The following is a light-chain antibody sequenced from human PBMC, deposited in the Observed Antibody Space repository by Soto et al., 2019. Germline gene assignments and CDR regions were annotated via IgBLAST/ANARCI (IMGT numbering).Light chain of an antibody. CDR2: EVT. CDR3: SSYAASNNFYFV. Sequence: QSALTQPPSASGSPGQSVTISCTGTSSDVGGYNYVSWYQQYPGRAPKLMIYEVTKRPSGVPDRFSGSKSGNTASLTVSGLQAPDEAHYYCSSYAASNNFYFVFGGGTKVTVL. J-gene: IGLJ3*02. V-gene: IGLV2-8*01. CDR1: SSDVGGYNY.